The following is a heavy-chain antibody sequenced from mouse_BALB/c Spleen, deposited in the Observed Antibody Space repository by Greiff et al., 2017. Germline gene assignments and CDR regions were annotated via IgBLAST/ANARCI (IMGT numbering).Heavy chain of an antibody. D-gene: IGHD1-1*01. CDR1: GFTFSDYY. CDR3: ARERYYGSSYVAMDY. V-gene: IGHV5-4*02. Sequence: EVQLVESGGGLVKPGGSLKLSCAASGFTFSDYYMYWVRQTPEKRLEWVATISDGGSYTYYPDSVKGRFTISRDNAKNNLYLQMSSLKSEDTAMYYCARERYYGSSYVAMDYWGQGTSVTVSS. J-gene: IGHJ4*01. CDR2: ISDGGSYT.